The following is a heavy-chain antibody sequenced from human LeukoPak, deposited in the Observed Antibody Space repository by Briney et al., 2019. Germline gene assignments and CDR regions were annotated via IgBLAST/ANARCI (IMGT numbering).Heavy chain of an antibody. CDR1: GGSISSRDYY. Sequence: SETLSLTCTVSGGSISSRDYYWSWIRQHPGKGLEWIGYIDYSGTTYYNPSLKSRVTISVDTSKNQFSLMLTSVTAADTAVYYCARNFDSCNDFDVWGQGTMVTVSS. CDR3: ARNFDSCNDFDV. V-gene: IGHV4-31*03. J-gene: IGHJ3*01. CDR2: IDYSGTT. D-gene: IGHD3-22*01.